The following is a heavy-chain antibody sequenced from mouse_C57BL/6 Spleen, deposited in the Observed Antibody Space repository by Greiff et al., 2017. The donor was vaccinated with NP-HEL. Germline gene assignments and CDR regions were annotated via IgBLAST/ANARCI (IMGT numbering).Heavy chain of an antibody. J-gene: IGHJ4*01. V-gene: IGHV1-18*01. Sequence: VQLKESGPELVKPGASVKIPCKASGYTFTDYNMDWVKQSHGKSLEWIGDINPNNGGTIYNQKFKGKATLTVDKSSSTAYMELRSLTSEDTAVYYCARKRYYSNYEGAMDYWGQGTSVTVSS. D-gene: IGHD2-5*01. CDR2: INPNNGGT. CDR1: GYTFTDYN. CDR3: ARKRYYSNYEGAMDY.